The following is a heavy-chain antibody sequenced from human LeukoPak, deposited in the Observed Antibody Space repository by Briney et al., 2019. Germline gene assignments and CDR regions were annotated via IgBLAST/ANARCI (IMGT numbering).Heavy chain of an antibody. Sequence: SETLSLTCAVYGGSFSGYYWSWIRQPPGKGLEWIEEINHSGSTNYNPSLKSRVTISVDTSKNQFSLKLSSVTAADTAVYYCARRSGYSSGWYRYWGQGTLVTVSS. CDR2: INHSGST. V-gene: IGHV4-34*01. J-gene: IGHJ4*02. D-gene: IGHD6-19*01. CDR3: ARRSGYSSGWYRY. CDR1: GGSFSGYY.